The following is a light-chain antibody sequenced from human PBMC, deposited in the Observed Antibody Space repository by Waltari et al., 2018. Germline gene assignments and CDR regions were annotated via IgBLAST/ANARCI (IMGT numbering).Light chain of an antibody. CDR1: TSDIGNNY. CDR3: ATWDDSLSAGV. J-gene: IGLJ1*01. V-gene: IGLV1-51*01. Sequence: QSVLTQPPSVSAAPGQEVTISCSGSTSDIGNNYVSWYQQVPGTAPKLLISDDNNRPSGVPDRFSGSKSGTSAPLLITGLQTGDEADYFCATWDDSLSAGVFGPGTKVTV. CDR2: DDN.